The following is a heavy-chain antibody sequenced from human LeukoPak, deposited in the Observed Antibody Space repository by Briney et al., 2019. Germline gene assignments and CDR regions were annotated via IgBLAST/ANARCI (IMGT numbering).Heavy chain of an antibody. V-gene: IGHV4-59*10. J-gene: IGHJ5*02. D-gene: IGHD3-10*01. CDR3: ARNKGRYGSGRVHFDP. Sequence: SETLSLTCAVYGGSFTGYYWRWIRQPPGQGLEWIERIYTSGSTNYNPSLKSRVTISVDTSKNQLSLKLSSVTAADTAVYYCARNKGRYGSGRVHFDPWGQGTLVTVSS. CDR2: IYTSGST. CDR1: GGSFTGYY.